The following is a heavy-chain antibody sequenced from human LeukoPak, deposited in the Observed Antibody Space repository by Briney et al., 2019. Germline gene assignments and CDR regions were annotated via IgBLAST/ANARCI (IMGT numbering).Heavy chain of an antibody. Sequence: PGGSLRLSCAASGFTVSSNYMSWVRQAPGKGLEWVSVIYSGGSTYYADSVKGRFTISRDTSKNTLYLQMNSLRAEDTAVYYCARGGAAAGRGSFDPWGQGTLVTVSS. D-gene: IGHD6-13*01. V-gene: IGHV3-53*01. CDR2: IYSGGST. J-gene: IGHJ5*02. CDR3: ARGGAAAGRGSFDP. CDR1: GFTVSSNY.